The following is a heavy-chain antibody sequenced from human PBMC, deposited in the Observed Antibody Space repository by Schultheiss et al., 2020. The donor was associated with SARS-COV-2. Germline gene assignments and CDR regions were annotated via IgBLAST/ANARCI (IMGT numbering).Heavy chain of an antibody. D-gene: IGHD2-2*01. J-gene: IGHJ4*02. CDR3: ARAVVPAGTYYFDY. CDR1: GFTFSSYA. Sequence: GGSLRLSCAASGFTFSSYAMSWVRQAPGKGLEWVSAISGSGGSTYYADSVKGRFTISRDNSKNTLYLQMNSLRAEDTAVYYCARAVVPAGTYYFDYWGQGTLVTVSS. CDR2: ISGSGGST. V-gene: IGHV3-23*01.